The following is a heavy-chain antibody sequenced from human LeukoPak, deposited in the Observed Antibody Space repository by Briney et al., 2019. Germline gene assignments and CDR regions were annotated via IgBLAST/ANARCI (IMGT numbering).Heavy chain of an antibody. CDR1: GGSISSGGYS. D-gene: IGHD2-15*01. CDR2: IYSGGST. V-gene: IGHV3-66*01. Sequence: ETLSLTCAVSGGSISSGGYSWSWVRQAPGKGLEWVSVIYSGGSTYYADSVKGRFTISRDNSKNTLYLQMNSLRAEDTAVYYCARDIVVVVAAKYYYYYGMDVWGQGTTVTVSS. CDR3: ARDIVVVVAAKYYYYYGMDV. J-gene: IGHJ6*02.